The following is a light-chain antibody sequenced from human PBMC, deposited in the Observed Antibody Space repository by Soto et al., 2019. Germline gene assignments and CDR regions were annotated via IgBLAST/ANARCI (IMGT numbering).Light chain of an antibody. Sequence: EIVLTQSPGTLSLSPGERATLSCRVSQSVSTNYLAWYQRKPGQAPRLLIYGASNRATGIPDRFSGSGSGTDFTLTITRLEPEDFVVYYCQQYGSSPPTFGQGTKVEIE. J-gene: IGKJ1*01. V-gene: IGKV3-20*01. CDR1: QSVSTNY. CDR2: GAS. CDR3: QQYGSSPPT.